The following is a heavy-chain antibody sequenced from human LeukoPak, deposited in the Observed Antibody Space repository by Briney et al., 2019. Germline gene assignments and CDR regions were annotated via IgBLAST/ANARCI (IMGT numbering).Heavy chain of an antibody. CDR2: RNPNSGNT. Sequence: ASVKVSCKASGYTFTSYDVKWVCQAPGHGLEWRGWRNPNSGNTGYAQKIQGRVTIPRNTSISTAYMELSSLRSEDTAVYYCARGPKIGYCSSTSCYSSSYYYMDVWGKGTPVTVSS. V-gene: IGHV1-8*03. J-gene: IGHJ6*03. CDR3: ARGPKIGYCSSTSCYSSSYYYMDV. CDR1: GYTFTSYD. D-gene: IGHD2-2*02.